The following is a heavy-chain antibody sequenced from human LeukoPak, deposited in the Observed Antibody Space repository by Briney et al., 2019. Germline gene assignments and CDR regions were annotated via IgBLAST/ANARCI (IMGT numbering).Heavy chain of an antibody. V-gene: IGHV3-66*02. D-gene: IGHD6-19*01. Sequence: GGSLRLSCAASGFTVSSNYMSWVRQAPGKGLEWVSVIYSGGSTYYADSVKGRLTISRDNSKNTLYLQMNSLRAEDTAVYYCARDTVAGSYYYYGMDVWGQGTTVTVSS. CDR3: ARDTVAGSYYYYGMDV. J-gene: IGHJ6*02. CDR2: IYSGGST. CDR1: GFTVSSNY.